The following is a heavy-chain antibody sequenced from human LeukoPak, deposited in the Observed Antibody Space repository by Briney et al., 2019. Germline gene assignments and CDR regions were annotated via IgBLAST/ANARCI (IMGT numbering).Heavy chain of an antibody. V-gene: IGHV4-39*07. CDR1: GGSISSSSYY. D-gene: IGHD6-13*01. CDR3: ARRSLGIAAAGSYYYYGMDV. CDR2: IYYSGST. J-gene: IGHJ6*02. Sequence: SETLSLTCTVSGGSISSSSYYWGWIRQPPGKGLEWIGSIYYSGSTYYNPSLKSRVTISVDTSKNQFSLKLSSVTAADTAVYYCARRSLGIAAAGSYYYYGMDVWGQGTTVTVSS.